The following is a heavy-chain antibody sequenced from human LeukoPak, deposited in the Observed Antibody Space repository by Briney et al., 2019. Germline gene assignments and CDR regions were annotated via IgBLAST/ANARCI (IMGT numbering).Heavy chain of an antibody. CDR3: ARIYSGSYYDAFDI. J-gene: IGHJ3*02. D-gene: IGHD1-26*01. Sequence: GGSLRLSCAASGFTFSSYSMKWVRQAPGKGLEWVSSISSSSGYIYYADSVKGRFSISRDNAKNSLYLQMNSLRAEDTAVYYCARIYSGSYYDAFDIWGQGTMVTVSS. CDR1: GFTFSSYS. V-gene: IGHV3-21*01. CDR2: ISSSSGYI.